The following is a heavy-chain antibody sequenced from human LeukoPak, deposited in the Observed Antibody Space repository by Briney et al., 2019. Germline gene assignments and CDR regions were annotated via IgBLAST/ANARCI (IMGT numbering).Heavy chain of an antibody. V-gene: IGHV3-48*01. CDR3: ARRGGYCSSTSCSDY. Sequence: GGSLRLSCAASGFTFSSYSMNWVRQAPGKGLEWVSYISSSSSTIYYADSVKGRFTISRGNAKNSLYLQMNSLRAEDTAVYYCARRGGYCSSTSCSDYWGQGTLVTVSS. CDR1: GFTFSSYS. J-gene: IGHJ4*02. D-gene: IGHD2-2*01. CDR2: ISSSSSTI.